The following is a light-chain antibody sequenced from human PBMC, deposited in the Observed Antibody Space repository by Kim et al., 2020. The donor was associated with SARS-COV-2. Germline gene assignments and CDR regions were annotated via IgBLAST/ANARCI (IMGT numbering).Light chain of an antibody. Sequence: EIVLTQSPGTLSLSPGDRATLSCRASQSVGNSFAWYQQKPGQPPRLLIYDAFRRASGIPARFSGSGSGTDFTLTISSLEPEDFAVYYCQQRGNWPLMFGQGTKVDIK. CDR1: QSVGNS. CDR2: DAF. J-gene: IGKJ1*01. V-gene: IGKV3-11*01. CDR3: QQRGNWPLM.